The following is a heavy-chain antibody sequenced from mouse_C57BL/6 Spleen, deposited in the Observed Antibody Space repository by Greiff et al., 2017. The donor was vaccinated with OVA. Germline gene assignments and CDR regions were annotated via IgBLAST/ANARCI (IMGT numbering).Heavy chain of an antibody. CDR3: ARSPDDYDEGDYFDY. D-gene: IGHD2-4*01. CDR1: GYTFTDYN. CDR2: INPNNGGT. J-gene: IGHJ2*01. Sequence: EVQLQQSGPELVKPGASVKIPCKASGYTFTDYNMDWVKQSHGKSLEWIGDINPNNGGTIYNQKFKGKATLTVDKSSSTAYMELRSLTSEDTAVYYCARSPDDYDEGDYFDYWGQGTTLTVSS. V-gene: IGHV1-18*01.